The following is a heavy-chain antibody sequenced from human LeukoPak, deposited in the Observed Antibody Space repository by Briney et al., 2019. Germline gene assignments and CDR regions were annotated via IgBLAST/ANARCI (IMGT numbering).Heavy chain of an antibody. Sequence: GASVKVSCKASGYTFTNYYIHWVRQAPGQGLEWMGVIKPGGDSTSSARIFQGRVYMTSDTSTSTVYMELSGLRSDDTAVYYCASLTVTGRGSHDAFDIWGQGTMVTVSS. CDR3: ASLTVTGRGSHDAFDI. J-gene: IGHJ3*02. D-gene: IGHD4-17*01. V-gene: IGHV1-46*01. CDR2: IKPGGDST. CDR1: GYTFTNYY.